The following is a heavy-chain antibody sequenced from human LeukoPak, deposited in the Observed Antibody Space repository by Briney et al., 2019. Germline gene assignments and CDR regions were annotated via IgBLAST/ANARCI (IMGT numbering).Heavy chain of an antibody. CDR1: GGTFSSYA. J-gene: IGHJ5*02. Sequence: ASVTVSCKASGGTFSSYAISWVRQAPGQGLEWMGGIIPIFGTANYAQKFQGRVTITTDESTSTAYMELSSLRSEDTAVYYCASGSSGRYDWFDPWGQGTLVTVSS. V-gene: IGHV1-69*05. CDR2: IIPIFGTA. CDR3: ASGSSGRYDWFDP. D-gene: IGHD3-22*01.